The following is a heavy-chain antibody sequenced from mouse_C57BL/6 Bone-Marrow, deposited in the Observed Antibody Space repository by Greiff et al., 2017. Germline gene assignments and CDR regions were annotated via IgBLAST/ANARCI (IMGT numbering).Heavy chain of an antibody. Sequence: QVQLQQSGAELVRPGSSVKMSCKASGYTFTSYGISWVKQRTGQGLEWIGEIYPRSGNTYYNEKFKGKATLTADKSSSTAYMELRSLTSEDSAVXFCARRDYGSRNFDYWGQGTTLTVSS. CDR2: IYPRSGNT. J-gene: IGHJ2*01. V-gene: IGHV1-81*01. D-gene: IGHD1-1*01. CDR1: GYTFTSYG. CDR3: ARRDYGSRNFDY.